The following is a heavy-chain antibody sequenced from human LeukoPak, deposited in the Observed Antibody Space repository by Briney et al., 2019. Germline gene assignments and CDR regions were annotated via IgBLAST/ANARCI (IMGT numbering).Heavy chain of an antibody. CDR2: ISDSSGTI. Sequence: PGGSLRLSCAASGFTFSDYSMNWVRQVPGKGLEWISYISDSSGTIYDADSVKGRFTISRDNAKNSLYLQMNSLRVEDTAVYYCARARQQWLEGPYYFDSWGQGTLVTVSS. D-gene: IGHD6-19*01. CDR1: GFTFSDYS. V-gene: IGHV3-48*01. J-gene: IGHJ4*02. CDR3: ARARQQWLEGPYYFDS.